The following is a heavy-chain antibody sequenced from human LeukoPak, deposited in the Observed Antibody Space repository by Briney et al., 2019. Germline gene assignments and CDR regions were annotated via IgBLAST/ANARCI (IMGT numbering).Heavy chain of an antibody. V-gene: IGHV3-23*01. J-gene: IGHJ6*02. CDR1: GFTFSSSA. D-gene: IGHD3-3*01. CDR2: ISGSGGST. Sequence: GGSLRLSCAASGFTFSSSAMSWVRQAPGKGLEWVSVISGSGGSTYYADSVKGRFTISRDNSKNTLYLQMNSLRAEDTAVYYCAKEFTFWSGYYSRYGMDVWGQGTTVTVS. CDR3: AKEFTFWSGYYSRYGMDV.